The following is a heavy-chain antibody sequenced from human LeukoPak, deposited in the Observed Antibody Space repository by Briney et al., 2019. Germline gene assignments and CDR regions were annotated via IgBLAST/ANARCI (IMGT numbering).Heavy chain of an antibody. CDR3: ARGIDYYGSGKYYFDY. J-gene: IGHJ4*02. D-gene: IGHD3-10*01. V-gene: IGHV4-34*01. CDR1: GGSFSGYY. Sequence: PSETLSLTCAVYGGSFSGYYWSWIRQPPGKGLEWIGEINHSGSTNYNPSLKSRVTISVDTSKNRFSLKLSSVTAADTAVYYCARGIDYYGSGKYYFDYWGQGTLVTVSS. CDR2: INHSGST.